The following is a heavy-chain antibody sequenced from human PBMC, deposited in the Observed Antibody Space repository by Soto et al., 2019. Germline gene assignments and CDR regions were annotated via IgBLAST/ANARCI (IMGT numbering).Heavy chain of an antibody. Sequence: QVHLVQSGAEVKKPGASVKVSCKGSGYTFTSYGITWVRQAPGQGLEWMGWISAHNGNTDYAQKLQGRVTVTRDTSTSTASSELRSLTSADTAVYYCARGRYGDYWGQRALVTVSS. V-gene: IGHV1-18*01. D-gene: IGHD1-1*01. CDR2: ISAHNGNT. J-gene: IGHJ4*02. CDR1: GYTFTSYG. CDR3: ARGRYGDY.